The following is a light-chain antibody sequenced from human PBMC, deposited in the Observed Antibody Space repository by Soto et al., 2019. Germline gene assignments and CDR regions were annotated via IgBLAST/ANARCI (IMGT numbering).Light chain of an antibody. V-gene: IGKV3-11*01. CDR3: QHRNRWPPIFT. Sequence: EIVLTQSPATLSFSPGDTATLSCRASQSVGSYLAWHQQKPGLAPRLLMYDVSHRATGIPARFTGSGSGTDFTLTISSLEPEDFAVYYCQHRNRWPPIFTFGPGTKVDIK. J-gene: IGKJ3*01. CDR1: QSVGSY. CDR2: DVS.